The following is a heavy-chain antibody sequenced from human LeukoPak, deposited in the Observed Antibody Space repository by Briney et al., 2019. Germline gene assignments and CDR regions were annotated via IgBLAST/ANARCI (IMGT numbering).Heavy chain of an antibody. Sequence: PGSSVKVSCKASGGTFSSYGISWVRQAPGQGLEWMGRIIPILGIAKNAQKFEGRATITADKSTSTAYMELSSLRSEDTALYYCARATLYSGSLQTQFYLDYWGQGTLVTVSS. CDR2: IIPILGIA. J-gene: IGHJ4*02. CDR3: ARATLYSGSLQTQFYLDY. CDR1: GGTFSSYG. D-gene: IGHD6-6*01. V-gene: IGHV1-69*04.